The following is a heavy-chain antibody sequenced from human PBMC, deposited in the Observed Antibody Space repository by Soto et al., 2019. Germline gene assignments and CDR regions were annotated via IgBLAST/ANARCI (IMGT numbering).Heavy chain of an antibody. V-gene: IGHV2-26*01. CDR2: IISNDDK. J-gene: IGHJ4*02. CDR3: ARALFYSDSDGYYFEFDY. D-gene: IGHD3-22*01. CDR1: GFSLTDTRMG. Sequence: SGPTLVNPTETLTLTCSVSGFSLTDTRMGVSWIRQAPGKALEWLAHIISNDDKSYSTSLKSRLTISKDTSKSQVVLRVTNMDPVDTGRYYCARALFYSDSDGYYFEFDYWGPGTLVTVSS.